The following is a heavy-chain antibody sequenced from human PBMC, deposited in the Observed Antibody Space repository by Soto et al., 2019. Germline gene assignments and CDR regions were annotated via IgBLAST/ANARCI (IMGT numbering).Heavy chain of an antibody. CDR2: IYYSGIT. D-gene: IGHD5-12*01. V-gene: IGHV4-59*08. CDR3: ARQQGGLRLLDY. CDR1: GGSISSYY. Sequence: KTSETLSLTCTVSGGSISSYYWSWIRQPPGKGLEWIGYIYYSGITNYNPSLKSRVTISVDTSENQFSLRLSSVTAADTAVYYCARQQGGLRLLDYWGQGTLVTVSS. J-gene: IGHJ4*02.